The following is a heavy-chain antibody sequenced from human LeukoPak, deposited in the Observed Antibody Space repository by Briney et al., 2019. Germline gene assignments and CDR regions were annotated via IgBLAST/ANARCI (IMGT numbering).Heavy chain of an antibody. D-gene: IGHD2-2*01. J-gene: IGHJ5*02. CDR3: ARDGSKFHTSCCSWFDP. CDR1: GGSISSGSYY. Sequence: SETLSLTCTVPGGSISSGSYYWSWIRQPAGKGLEWIGRIYTSGSTNYNPSLKSRVTISVDTSKNQFSLKLSSVTAADTAVYYCARDGSKFHTSCCSWFDPWGQGTLVTVSS. V-gene: IGHV4-61*02. CDR2: IYTSGST.